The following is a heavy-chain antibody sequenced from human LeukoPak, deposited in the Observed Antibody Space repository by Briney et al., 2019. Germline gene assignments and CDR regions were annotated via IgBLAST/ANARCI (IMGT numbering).Heavy chain of an antibody. CDR3: ARGRGIAASYFDY. Sequence: GGSLRLSCAASGFTFSSYEMNWVRQAPGKGLEWVSYISSSGSTIYYADSVKGRFTISRDNAKNSLYLQMNSLRAEDTAVYYCARGRGIAASYFDYWGQGTLVTVSS. J-gene: IGHJ4*02. V-gene: IGHV3-48*03. CDR1: GFTFSSYE. D-gene: IGHD6-13*01. CDR2: ISSSGSTI.